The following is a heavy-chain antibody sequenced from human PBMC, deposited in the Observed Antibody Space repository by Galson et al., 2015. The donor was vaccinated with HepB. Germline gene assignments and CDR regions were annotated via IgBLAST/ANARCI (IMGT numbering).Heavy chain of an antibody. CDR1: GYTFTSYA. Sequence: SVKVSCKASGYTFTSYAMNWVRQAPGQRLEWMGWINAGNGNTKYTQKFQGRVTITRDTSASTAYMELRILRSEDTAVYYCARGGIWGYSGYDFTNDAFDIWCQGTMFTVSS. V-gene: IGHV1-3*01. D-gene: IGHD5-12*01. CDR3: ARGGIWGYSGYDFTNDAFDI. J-gene: IGHJ3*02. CDR2: INAGNGNT.